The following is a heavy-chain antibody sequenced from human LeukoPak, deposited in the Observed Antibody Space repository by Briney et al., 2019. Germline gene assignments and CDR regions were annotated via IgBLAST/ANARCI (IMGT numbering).Heavy chain of an antibody. CDR1: GGSISSYY. CDR2: IYTSGST. J-gene: IGHJ6*03. V-gene: IGHV4-4*07. CDR3: AGEKGNYDFWSGYRYYYYYYMDV. D-gene: IGHD3-3*01. Sequence: KASETLSLTCTVSGGSISSYYWSWIRQPAGKGLEWIGRIYTSGSTNYNPSLKSRVTMSVDTSKNQFSLKLSSVTAADTAVYYCAGEKGNYDFWSGYRYYYYYYMDVWGKGTTVTVSS.